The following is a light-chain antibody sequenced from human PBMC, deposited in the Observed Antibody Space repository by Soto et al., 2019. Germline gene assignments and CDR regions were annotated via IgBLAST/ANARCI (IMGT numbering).Light chain of an antibody. Sequence: QSALTQPASVSGSPGQSITISCTGTSSDVGAYNYVSWYQHHPGTAPKLMIYDVSNRPSGVSHRFSGSKSGNTASLTISGLEAEEEAVYRWSSYASSSTVIFGGGTKVTVL. J-gene: IGLJ2*01. CDR1: SSDVGAYNY. V-gene: IGLV2-14*03. CDR2: DVS. CDR3: SSYASSSTVI.